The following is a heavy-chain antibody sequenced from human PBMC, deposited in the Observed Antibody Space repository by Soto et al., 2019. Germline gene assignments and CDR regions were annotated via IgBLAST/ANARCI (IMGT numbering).Heavy chain of an antibody. V-gene: IGHV1-69*06. CDR2: IIPIFGTA. D-gene: IGHD6-6*01. CDR1: GGTFSSYA. CDR3: ARGNLGIEYSSSNWFDP. J-gene: IGHJ5*02. Sequence: SVNVSCKASGGTFSSYAISWVRQAPGQGLEWMGGIIPIFGTANYAQKFQGRVTITADKSTSTAYMELSSLRSEDTAVYYCARGNLGIEYSSSNWFDPWGQGTLVTVSS.